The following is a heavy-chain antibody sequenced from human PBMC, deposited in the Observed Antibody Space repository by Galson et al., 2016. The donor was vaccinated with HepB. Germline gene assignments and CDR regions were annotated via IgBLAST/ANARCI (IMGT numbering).Heavy chain of an antibody. CDR3: AGDEGGRHCGRSSCPPHYYSGLDV. Sequence: SVKVSCKASGGTVSSYGISWVRQAPGQGLEWMGGIIPISGTRNYAQKFHARLTITADESTSTAYMELSSLRSDDTAVYYWAGDEGGRHCGRSSCPPHYYSGLDVWGQGTTVTVSS. CDR2: IIPISGTR. V-gene: IGHV1-69*13. CDR1: GGTVSSYG. J-gene: IGHJ6*02. D-gene: IGHD2-15*01.